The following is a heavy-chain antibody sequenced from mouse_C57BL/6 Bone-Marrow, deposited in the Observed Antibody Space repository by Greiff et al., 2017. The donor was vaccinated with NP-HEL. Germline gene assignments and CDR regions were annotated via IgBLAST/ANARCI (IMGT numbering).Heavy chain of an antibody. J-gene: IGHJ4*01. Sequence: VQVVESGGGLVKPGGSLKLSCAASGFTFSSYAMSWVRQTPEKRLEWVATISDGGSYTYYPDNVKGRFTISRDNAKNNLYLQMSHLKSEDTAMYYCAREYYDYDGDYYAMDYWGQGTSVTVSS. CDR3: AREYYDYDGDYYAMDY. CDR1: GFTFSSYA. D-gene: IGHD2-4*01. V-gene: IGHV5-4*01. CDR2: ISDGGSYT.